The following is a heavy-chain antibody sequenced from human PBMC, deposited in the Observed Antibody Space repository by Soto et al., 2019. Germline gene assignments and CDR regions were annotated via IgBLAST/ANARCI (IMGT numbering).Heavy chain of an antibody. CDR2: IYYSSST. V-gene: IGHV4-39*01. CDR3: ARLQGNLLLDL. Sequence: LCLTCTGSGCSISSSSYYWCWIRQPPGKGLEWISSIYYSSSTYYNPSLKSRVTISVDTSKNQFSLKLSSVTAADTAVYYCARLQGNLLLDLWGRGTMVTVSS. D-gene: IGHD2-15*01. J-gene: IGHJ2*01. CDR1: GCSISSSSYY.